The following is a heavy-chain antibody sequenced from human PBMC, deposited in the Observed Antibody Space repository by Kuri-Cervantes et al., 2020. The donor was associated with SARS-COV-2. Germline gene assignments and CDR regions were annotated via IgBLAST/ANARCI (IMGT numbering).Heavy chain of an antibody. CDR1: EFTFRNYA. CDR3: ARVPYYYDGSGFFYFDY. Sequence: GGSLRLSCGASEFTFRNYAMHWVRQAPGKGLEWVAVISYDGTNKYYEDFVKGRFTISRDNSNNTLYLQMNSLRVEDTAVYYCARVPYYYDGSGFFYFDYWGQGTLVTVSS. J-gene: IGHJ4*02. V-gene: IGHV3-30-3*01. CDR2: ISYDGTNK. D-gene: IGHD3-22*01.